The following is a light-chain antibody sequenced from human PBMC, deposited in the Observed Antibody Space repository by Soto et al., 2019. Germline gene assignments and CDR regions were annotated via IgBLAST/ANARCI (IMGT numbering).Light chain of an antibody. CDR2: DAS. V-gene: IGKV3-11*01. J-gene: IGKJ4*01. Sequence: EVVLTQSPATLSLSPGERGTLSCRDSQSVSTYLAWYQQKPGQAPRLLIYDASNRATGIPARFSGSGSGTYVTHTSSYRVPEDFAVYYCQQDSDWVTFGGGTKVEI. CDR1: QSVSTY. CDR3: QQDSDWVT.